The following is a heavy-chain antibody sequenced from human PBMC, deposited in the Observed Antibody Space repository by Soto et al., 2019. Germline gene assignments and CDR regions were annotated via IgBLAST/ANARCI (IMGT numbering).Heavy chain of an antibody. V-gene: IGHV4-39*01. CDR1: GGSSSSTSYY. J-gene: IGHJ4*02. Sequence: SSETLSLTCTVSGGSSSSTSYYWGWIRQPPGKGLEWIGSIYYSGNTYYNPSLKSRVTISVNTSKNHLSLKLSSVTAADTAVYYCARHGPLSNNWNQLDYWGQGTLVTVSS. D-gene: IGHD1-1*01. CDR2: IYYSGNT. CDR3: ARHGPLSNNWNQLDY.